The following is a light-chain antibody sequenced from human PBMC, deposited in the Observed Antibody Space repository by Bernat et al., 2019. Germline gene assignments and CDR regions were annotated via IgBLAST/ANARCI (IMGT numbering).Light chain of an antibody. CDR3: AAWDDSLTGRV. CDR2: SNN. CDR1: SSNIGSNY. Sequence: QSVVTQPPSASGTPGQRVTISCSGSSSNIGSNYVYWYQRVPGTAPKLLIYSNNQRPSGVPDRFSGSKSGTSASLAISGLRSEDEADYYCAAWDDSLTGRVFGGGTKLTVL. J-gene: IGLJ3*02. V-gene: IGLV1-47*02.